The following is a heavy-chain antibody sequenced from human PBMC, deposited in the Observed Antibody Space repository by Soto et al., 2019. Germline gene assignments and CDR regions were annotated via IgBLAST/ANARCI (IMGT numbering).Heavy chain of an antibody. Sequence: QVQLVESGGGVVQPGRSLRLSCAASGFTFSSYGMHWVRQAQGKGLEWVAVISYDGSNKYYADSVKGRFTISRDNSKNTLELQMNSLRAKDTGVDYCAKESRCDYESPAGYWGQGTLVTVAS. V-gene: IGHV3-30*18. CDR2: ISYDGSNK. J-gene: IGHJ4*02. CDR1: GFTFSSYG. D-gene: IGHD4-17*01. CDR3: AKESRCDYESPAGY.